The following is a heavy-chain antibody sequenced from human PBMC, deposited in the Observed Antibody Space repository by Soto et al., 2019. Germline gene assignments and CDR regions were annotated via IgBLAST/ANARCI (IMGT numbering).Heavy chain of an antibody. V-gene: IGHV3-30*18. J-gene: IGHJ4*02. CDR3: AKEGATGYCADGVCSHSIDY. CDR1: GXTVGNYG. D-gene: IGHD2-8*01. CDR2: VSYDGDHQ. Sequence: GSLRLACTGSGXTVGNYGFHWVRQAPGKGLEWLGIVSYDGDHQFYADSVRGTITISRDNSHNELFLQMSNLTRGDQAVYFCAKEGATGYCADGVCSHSIDYWGPGTLFTVSS.